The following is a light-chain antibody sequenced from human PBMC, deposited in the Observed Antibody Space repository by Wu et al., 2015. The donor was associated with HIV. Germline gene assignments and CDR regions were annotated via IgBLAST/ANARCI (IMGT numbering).Light chain of an antibody. J-gene: IGKJ3*01. V-gene: IGKV1-39*01. Sequence: DIQMTQSPSSLSASVGDRVTITCRASQSISTYLNWYQQKPGKAPKLLIYAASSLQSGVPSRFSGSGSGTEFTLTISSLQLEDFATYYCQQSYSSLQGFGPGTKVDIK. CDR1: QSISTY. CDR2: AAS. CDR3: QQSYSSLQG.